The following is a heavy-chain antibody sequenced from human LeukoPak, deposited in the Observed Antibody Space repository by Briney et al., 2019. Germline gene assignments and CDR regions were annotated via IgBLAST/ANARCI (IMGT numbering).Heavy chain of an antibody. Sequence: GGSLRLSCAASGFTFSSYEMNWVRQAPGKGLEWVSYINSSGSTIYYADSVKGRFTISRDNAKNSLYLQMNSLRAEDTAVYYCAREGYDSSGYRGFDYWGQGTLVTVSS. J-gene: IGHJ4*02. CDR1: GFTFSSYE. CDR2: INSSGSTI. D-gene: IGHD3-22*01. CDR3: AREGYDSSGYRGFDY. V-gene: IGHV3-48*03.